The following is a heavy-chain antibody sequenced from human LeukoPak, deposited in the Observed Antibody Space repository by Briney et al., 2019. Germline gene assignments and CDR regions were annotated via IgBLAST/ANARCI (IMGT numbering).Heavy chain of an antibody. V-gene: IGHV3-43*02. Sequence: PGGSLRLSCAASGFTFDDYAMHWVRQAPGKGLESISLISGDGGSTFYADSVKGRFTIYRDNSKHSLYLQMNSLRTEDTAFYYCAKGGCSGGSCYGMGVWGQGTTVTVSS. CDR3: AKGGCSGGSCYGMGV. CDR2: ISGDGGST. CDR1: GFTFDDYA. D-gene: IGHD2-15*01. J-gene: IGHJ6*02.